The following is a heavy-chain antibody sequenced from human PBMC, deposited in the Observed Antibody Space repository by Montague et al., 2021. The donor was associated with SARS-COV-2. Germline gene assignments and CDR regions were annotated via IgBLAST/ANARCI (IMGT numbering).Heavy chain of an antibody. J-gene: IGHJ4*02. CDR1: GFTFSSYA. Sequence: SLRLSCAASGFTFSSYAMHWVRQAPGKGLEWVAVISYDGSNKYYXDSVKGRFTISRDNSKNTLYLQMNSLRAEDTAVYYCARDNYDYVWGSYRYFYWGQGTLVTVSS. D-gene: IGHD3-16*02. V-gene: IGHV3-30*04. CDR3: ARDNYDYVWGSYRYFY. CDR2: ISYDGSNK.